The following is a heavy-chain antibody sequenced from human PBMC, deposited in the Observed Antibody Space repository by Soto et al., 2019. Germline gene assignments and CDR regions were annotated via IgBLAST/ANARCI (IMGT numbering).Heavy chain of an antibody. Sequence: QVQLVQSGAEVKKPGSSVKVSCKASGGTFSSYAISWVRQAPGQGLEWMGGIIPIFGTANYAQKFQGRVTITADESTSTADMELSSLRSEDTAVYYCAGDGASYGSPSYNWFDPWGQGTLVTVSS. CDR1: GGTFSSYA. CDR3: AGDGASYGSPSYNWFDP. J-gene: IGHJ5*02. V-gene: IGHV1-69*01. CDR2: IIPIFGTA. D-gene: IGHD6-6*01.